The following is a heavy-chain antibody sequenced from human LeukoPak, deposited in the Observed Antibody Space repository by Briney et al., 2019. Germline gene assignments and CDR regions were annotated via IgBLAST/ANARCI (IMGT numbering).Heavy chain of an antibody. CDR1: GFTFSNYW. V-gene: IGHV3-74*01. J-gene: IGHJ5*02. CDR2: INSDGINT. Sequence: GGSLRLSCAASGFTFSNYWMHWVRQAPGKGLVWVSRINSDGINTSYADSVKGRFTISRDNAKNTLNLQMNSLRAEDTAVYYCAKVVAVVPAAMDWFDPWGQGTLVTVSS. CDR3: AKVVAVVPAAMDWFDP. D-gene: IGHD2-2*01.